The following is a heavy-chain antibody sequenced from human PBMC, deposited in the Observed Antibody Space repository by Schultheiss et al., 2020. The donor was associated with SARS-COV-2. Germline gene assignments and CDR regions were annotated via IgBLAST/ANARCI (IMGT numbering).Heavy chain of an antibody. D-gene: IGHD6-13*01. CDR2: IYYSGST. CDR1: GGSISSYY. J-gene: IGHJ4*02. CDR3: ARHDGAAAGVDY. Sequence: SQTLSLTCTVSGGSISSYYWSWIRQPAGKGLEWIGSIYYSGSTYYNPSLKSRVTISVDTSKNQFSLKLSSVTAADTAVYYCARHDGAAAGVDYWGQGTLVTVSS. V-gene: IGHV4-59*05.